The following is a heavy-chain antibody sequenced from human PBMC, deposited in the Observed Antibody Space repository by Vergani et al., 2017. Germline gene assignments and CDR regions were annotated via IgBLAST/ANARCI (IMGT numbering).Heavy chain of an antibody. Sequence: EVQLLESGGGLVQPGGSLRLSCAASGFTFSSYAMSWVRQAPGKGLEWVSAISGSGGSTYYADSGKGRFTISRDNSKNTLYLQMNSLRAEDTAVYYCAKEVGAYCGGDCYYDYWGQGTLVTVSS. D-gene: IGHD2-21*02. CDR1: GFTFSSYA. CDR3: AKEVGAYCGGDCYYDY. CDR2: ISGSGGST. V-gene: IGHV3-23*01. J-gene: IGHJ4*02.